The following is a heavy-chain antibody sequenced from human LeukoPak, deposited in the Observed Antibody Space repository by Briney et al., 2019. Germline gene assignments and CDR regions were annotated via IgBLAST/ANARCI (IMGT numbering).Heavy chain of an antibody. Sequence: SETLSLTCSVSGGSISSSDYLWAWVRQPPGKGLEWIGDFYYNGVTSYNPSLKSRVTISVDTSKNQFSLNLTSVTAADTALYYCVRRNYVSGRIDPWGQGTLVTVSS. CDR1: GGSISSSDYL. CDR2: FYYNGVT. D-gene: IGHD3-16*01. CDR3: VRRNYVSGRIDP. J-gene: IGHJ5*02. V-gene: IGHV4-39*01.